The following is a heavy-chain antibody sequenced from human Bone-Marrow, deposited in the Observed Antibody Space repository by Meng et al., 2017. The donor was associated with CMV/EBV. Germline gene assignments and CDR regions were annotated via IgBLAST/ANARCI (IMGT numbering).Heavy chain of an antibody. Sequence: SVKVSCKASGYTFTSYDINWVRQAPGQGLEWMGGIIPIFGTANYAQKFQGRVTITTDESTSTAYMELSSLRSEDTAVYYCARDKGGADYYYYGMDVWGQGTTVTVSS. V-gene: IGHV1-69*05. D-gene: IGHD1-26*01. J-gene: IGHJ6*02. CDR1: GYTFTSYD. CDR3: ARDKGGADYYYYGMDV. CDR2: IIPIFGTA.